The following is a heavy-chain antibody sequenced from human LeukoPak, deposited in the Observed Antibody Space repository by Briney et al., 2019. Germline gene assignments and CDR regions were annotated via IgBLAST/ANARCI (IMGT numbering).Heavy chain of an antibody. CDR1: GGSVSSSSYY. V-gene: IGHV4-61*01. CDR2: IDYSGST. Sequence: PSETLSLTCTVSGGSVSSSSYYWGWIRQPPGKGLEWIAYIDYSGSTYYNPSLKSRITISVDTSKNQFSLRLTSVTAADTAVYYCARALRQQLVTGWFDPWGQGTLVTVSS. CDR3: ARALRQQLVTGWFDP. D-gene: IGHD6-13*01. J-gene: IGHJ5*02.